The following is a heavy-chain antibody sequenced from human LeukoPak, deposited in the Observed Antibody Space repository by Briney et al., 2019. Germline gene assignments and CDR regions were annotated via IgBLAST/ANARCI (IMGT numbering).Heavy chain of an antibody. Sequence: GGSLRLSCAASGFTFSSYGMHWVRQAPGKGLEWVAFIRYDGSNKYYADSVKGRFTISRDNSKNTLYLQMNSLRAEDTAVYYCAKPEATNEVDIVGNFDYWGQGTLVTVSS. J-gene: IGHJ4*02. CDR3: AKPEATNEVDIVGNFDY. CDR1: GFTFSSYG. CDR2: IRYDGSNK. D-gene: IGHD5-12*01. V-gene: IGHV3-30*02.